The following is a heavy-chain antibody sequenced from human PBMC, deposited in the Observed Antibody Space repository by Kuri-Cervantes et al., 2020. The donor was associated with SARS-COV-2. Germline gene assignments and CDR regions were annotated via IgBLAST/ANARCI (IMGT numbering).Heavy chain of an antibody. CDR1: GFTFSSYD. CDR3: ARSQREQLDYYYYMDV. CDR2: IGTAGDT. V-gene: IGHV3-13*04. J-gene: IGHJ6*03. D-gene: IGHD6-6*01. Sequence: GESLKISCAASGFTFSSYDMHWVRQATGKGLEWVSAIGTAGDTYYPGSVKGRFTISRENAKNSLYLQMNSLRAEDTAVYYCARSQREQLDYYYYMDVWGKGTTVTVSS.